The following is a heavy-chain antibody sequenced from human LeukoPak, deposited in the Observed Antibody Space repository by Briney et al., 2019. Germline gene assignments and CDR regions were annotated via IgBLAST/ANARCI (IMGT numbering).Heavy chain of an antibody. CDR1: GGTFSSYA. CDR3: ARDLTSLGYCSGGSCYNYMDV. J-gene: IGHJ6*03. Sequence: GASVKVSCKASGGTFSSYAISWVRQAPGQGLEWMGGIIPIFGTANYAQKFQGRVTITADKSTSTAYMELSSLRSEDTAVYYCARDLTSLGYCSGGSCYNYMDVWGKGTTVTVSS. D-gene: IGHD2-15*01. V-gene: IGHV1-69*06. CDR2: IIPIFGTA.